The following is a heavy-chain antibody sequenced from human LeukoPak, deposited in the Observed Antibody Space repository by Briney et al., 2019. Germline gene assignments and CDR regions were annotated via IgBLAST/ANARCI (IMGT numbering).Heavy chain of an antibody. V-gene: IGHV3-23*01. J-gene: IGHJ6*02. CDR3: ARVDPHYYGMDV. CDR1: GFTFSSYA. Sequence: TGGSLRLSCAASGFTFSSYAMSWVRQAPGKGLEWVSAISGSGGSTYYADSVKGRFTISRDNAKNSLYLQMNSLRAEDTAVYYCARVDPHYYGMDVWGQGTTVTVSS. CDR2: ISGSGGST.